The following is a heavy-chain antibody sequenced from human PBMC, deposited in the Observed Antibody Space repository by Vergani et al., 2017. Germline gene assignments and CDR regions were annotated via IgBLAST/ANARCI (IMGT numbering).Heavy chain of an antibody. CDR2: IYYSGGT. V-gene: IGHV4-39*01. Sequence: QLQLQESGPGLVKPSETLSLTCTVSGGSISSSSYYWGWIRQPPGKGLEWIGSIYYSGGTYYNPSLKSRVTISVDTSKNQFSLKLSSVTAADTAVYYCARFDTYYYDSSGYIDAFDIWGQGTMVTVSA. J-gene: IGHJ3*02. D-gene: IGHD3-22*01. CDR3: ARFDTYYYDSSGYIDAFDI. CDR1: GGSISSSSYY.